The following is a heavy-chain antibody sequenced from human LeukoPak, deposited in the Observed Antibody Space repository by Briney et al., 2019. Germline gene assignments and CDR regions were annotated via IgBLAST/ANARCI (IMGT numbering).Heavy chain of an antibody. CDR3: ARGSPRDYDSSGYYYGLDP. Sequence: SETLSLTCAVYGGSFSGYYWSWVRQAPGKGLEWIGEINHSGITNNSPSPKTRVTISRDTSKNQFSLTLTSVTAADTAVYYCARGSPRDYDSSGYYYGLDPWGQGTLVTVSS. CDR1: GGSFSGYY. CDR2: INHSGIT. V-gene: IGHV4-34*01. D-gene: IGHD3-22*01. J-gene: IGHJ5*02.